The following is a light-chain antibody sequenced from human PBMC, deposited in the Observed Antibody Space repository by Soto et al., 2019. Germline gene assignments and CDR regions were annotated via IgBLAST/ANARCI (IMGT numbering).Light chain of an antibody. Sequence: QAVVTQEPSLTVSPGGTVTLTCAASSGEVTGGYYPNWFQQKPGQAPRALIYSTSNNYSWTPARFSGSILGGKAALTLSGVQPEDEAEYYCLLYYGGQLGVFGGGTKVTVL. V-gene: IGLV7-43*01. CDR1: SGEVTGGYY. CDR2: STS. CDR3: LLYYGGQLGV. J-gene: IGLJ2*01.